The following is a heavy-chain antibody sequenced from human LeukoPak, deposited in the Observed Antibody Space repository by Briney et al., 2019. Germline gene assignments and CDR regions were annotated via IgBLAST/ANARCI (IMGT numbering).Heavy chain of an antibody. V-gene: IGHV1-18*01. CDR1: GYTFTSYG. CDR3: ARVYYDFWSGYYMLYYYHYMDV. CDR2: ISAYNGNT. Sequence: PGASVKVSCKASGYTFTSYGISWVRQAPGQGLEWMGWISAYNGNTNYAQKLQGRVTMTTDTSTSTAYMELRSLRSDDTAVYYCARVYYDFWSGYYMLYYYHYMDVWGKGTTVTVSS. J-gene: IGHJ6*03. D-gene: IGHD3-3*01.